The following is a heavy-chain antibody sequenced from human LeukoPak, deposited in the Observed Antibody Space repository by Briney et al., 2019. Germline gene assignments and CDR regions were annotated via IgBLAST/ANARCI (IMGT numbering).Heavy chain of an antibody. Sequence: GGSLRLSCAASGFTFSSYEMNWVRQAPGEGLEWVSYISASGSTILYADPVKGRFTISRDNAKNSLYLQMNSLRAEDTAVYYCARSGTYCTEGICYTGYYFDFWGQGTLVTVSS. V-gene: IGHV3-48*03. D-gene: IGHD2-8*01. CDR3: ARSGTYCTEGICYTGYYFDF. CDR1: GFTFSSYE. J-gene: IGHJ4*02. CDR2: ISASGSTI.